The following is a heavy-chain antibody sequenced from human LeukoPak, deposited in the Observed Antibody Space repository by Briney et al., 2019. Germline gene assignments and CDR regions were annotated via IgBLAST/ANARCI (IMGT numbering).Heavy chain of an antibody. J-gene: IGHJ4*02. CDR1: GFTFSSYG. CDR3: ARAGITFGGVPFDY. Sequence: PGRSLRLSCAASGFTFSSYGMHWVRQAPGKGLEWVAVIWYDGSNKYYADSVKGRFTISRDNSKNTLYLQMNSLRAEDTAVYYCARAGITFGGVPFDYWGQGTLVTVSS. V-gene: IGHV3-33*01. CDR2: IWYDGSNK. D-gene: IGHD3-16*01.